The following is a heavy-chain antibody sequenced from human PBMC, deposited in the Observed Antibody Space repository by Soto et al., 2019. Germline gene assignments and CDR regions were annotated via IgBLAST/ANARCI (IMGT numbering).Heavy chain of an antibody. D-gene: IGHD6-13*01. CDR1: VYTFTGYA. V-gene: IGHV1-3*01. CDR3: ARGGSSSWTSLDY. Sequence: ASVKVSGKASVYTFTGYAVYWARQSPGQRLEYMGWINAGNGDTKYSQNFQGRVTITRDTSASTAYMEVSSLRSEDTAIYYCARGGSSSWTSLDYWGQGTLVTVSS. J-gene: IGHJ4*02. CDR2: INAGNGDT.